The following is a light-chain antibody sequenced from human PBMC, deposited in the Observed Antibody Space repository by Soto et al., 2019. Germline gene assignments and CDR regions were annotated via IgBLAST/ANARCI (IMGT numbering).Light chain of an antibody. Sequence: IVFTQSPGTLSLSPGERATLSCRASQSVSSSYLAWYQQKHGQAPRLLIYGASSRATGIPDRFSGSGSGTDLTITISRLEPEDFEVYYCQQYGSSPQAFGQGTRLEIK. CDR1: QSVSSSY. CDR3: QQYGSSPQA. V-gene: IGKV3-20*01. J-gene: IGKJ5*01. CDR2: GAS.